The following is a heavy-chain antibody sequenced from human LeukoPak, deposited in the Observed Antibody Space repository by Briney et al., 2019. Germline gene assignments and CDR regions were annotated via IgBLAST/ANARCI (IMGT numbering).Heavy chain of an antibody. V-gene: IGHV3-21*01. CDR3: ASDYYGSGSYSRFDY. CDR2: ISSGSTYI. J-gene: IGHJ4*02. Sequence: GGFLRLSCAASGFTFSSYSMNWVRQAPGKGLEWVSSISSGSTYIYYADSVKGRFTISRNNAKNSLYLQMDSLRAEDTAVYYCASDYYGSGSYSRFDYWGQGTLVTVSS. D-gene: IGHD3-10*01. CDR1: GFTFSSYS.